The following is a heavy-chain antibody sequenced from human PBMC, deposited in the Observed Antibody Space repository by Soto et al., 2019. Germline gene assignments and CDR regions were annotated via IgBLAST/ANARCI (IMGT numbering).Heavy chain of an antibody. V-gene: IGHV3-23*01. CDR2: ISGSGGST. J-gene: IGHJ3*02. Sequence: EVQLLESGGGLVQPGGSLRLSCAASGFTFSSYAMSWVRQAPGKGLEWVSAISGSGGSTYYADSVKGRFTISRDNSNNTLSLQMHILRVEDTAVYFCAKGGYYSLFDIWGQGTMVTVSA. CDR3: AKGGYYSLFDI. D-gene: IGHD3-16*01. CDR1: GFTFSSYA.